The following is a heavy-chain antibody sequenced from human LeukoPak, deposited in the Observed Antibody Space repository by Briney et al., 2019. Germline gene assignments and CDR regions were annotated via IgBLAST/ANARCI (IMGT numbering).Heavy chain of an antibody. CDR3: ARGGVNYKIAGP. Sequence: PSETLSLTCTVSGGSITSYYWSWIRQPPGKGLEWIGYIYYSGSTSYNPSLKSRVTISVGTSKNQFSLKLSSVTAADTAVYYCARGGVNYKIAGPWGQGALVTVSS. CDR1: GGSITSYY. D-gene: IGHD3-10*01. V-gene: IGHV4-59*01. CDR2: IYYSGST. J-gene: IGHJ5*02.